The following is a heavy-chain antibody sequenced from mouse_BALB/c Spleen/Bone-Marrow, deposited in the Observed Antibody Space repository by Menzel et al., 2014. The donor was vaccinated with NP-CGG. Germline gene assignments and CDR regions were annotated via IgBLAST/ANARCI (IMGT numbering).Heavy chain of an antibody. Sequence: VKVVESGAELMKPGASVKISCKATGYTFSSYWIEWVKQRPGHGLEWIGEILPGSGSTNYNEKFKGKATFTADTSPNTAYMQLSSLTSEDSAVYYCARLGRGFDYWGQGTTLTVSS. D-gene: IGHD4-1*01. CDR2: ILPGSGST. CDR1: GYTFSSYW. J-gene: IGHJ2*01. CDR3: ARLGRGFDY. V-gene: IGHV1-9*01.